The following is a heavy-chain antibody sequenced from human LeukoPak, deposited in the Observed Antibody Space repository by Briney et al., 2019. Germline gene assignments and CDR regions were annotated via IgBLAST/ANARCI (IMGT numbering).Heavy chain of an antibody. J-gene: IGHJ4*02. Sequence: SETLSLTCAVYGGSFSGYYWSWIRQPPGKGLEWIGEINHSGSTNYNPSLKSRVTISVDTSKNQFSLKLSSVTAADTAVYYCARGRPRRSGSYRLLWGQGTLVTVSS. CDR1: GGSFSGYY. V-gene: IGHV4-34*01. CDR3: ARGRPRRSGSYRLL. D-gene: IGHD1-26*01. CDR2: INHSGST.